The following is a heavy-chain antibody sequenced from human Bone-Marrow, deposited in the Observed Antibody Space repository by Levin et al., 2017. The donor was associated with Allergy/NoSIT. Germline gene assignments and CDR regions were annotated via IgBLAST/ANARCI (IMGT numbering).Heavy chain of an antibody. CDR1: GFTFSSYW. CDR3: ARDPTLLWFGEFAGMDV. D-gene: IGHD3-10*01. CDR2: IKQDGSEK. V-gene: IGHV3-7*01. J-gene: IGHJ6*02. Sequence: TGGSLRLSCAASGFTFSSYWMSWVRQAPGKGLEWVANIKQDGSEKYYVDSVKGRFTISRDNAKNSLYLQMNSLRAEDTAVYYCARDPTLLWFGEFAGMDVWGQGTTVTVSS.